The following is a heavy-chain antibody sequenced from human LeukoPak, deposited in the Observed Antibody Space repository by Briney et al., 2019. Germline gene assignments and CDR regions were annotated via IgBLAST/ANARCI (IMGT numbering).Heavy chain of an antibody. Sequence: PSETLSLTCAVYGGSFSGYYWSWIRQPPGKGLEWIGEINHSGSTNYNPSLKSRVTISVDTSKNQFSLKLSSVTAADTAVYYCARGGTGSGWYRTRPGVPVPSYYFDYWGQGTLVTVSS. CDR1: GGSFSGYY. CDR3: ARGGTGSGWYRTRPGVPVPSYYFDY. J-gene: IGHJ4*02. D-gene: IGHD6-19*01. CDR2: INHSGST. V-gene: IGHV4-34*01.